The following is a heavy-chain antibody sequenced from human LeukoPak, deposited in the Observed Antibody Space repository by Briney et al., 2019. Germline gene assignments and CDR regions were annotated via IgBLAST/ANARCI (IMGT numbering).Heavy chain of an antibody. CDR1: GGSISSYY. Sequence: PSETLSLTCSVSGGSISSYYWSWIRQPPGRGLGWIGYVYNTGSTNYNPSLKSRVTISVDTSKNQFSLKLSSVTAADTAVYYCARHPSFGMVIESWGQGTLATVSS. V-gene: IGHV4-59*08. CDR2: VYNTGST. CDR3: ARHPSFGMVIES. J-gene: IGHJ4*02. D-gene: IGHD3-3*01.